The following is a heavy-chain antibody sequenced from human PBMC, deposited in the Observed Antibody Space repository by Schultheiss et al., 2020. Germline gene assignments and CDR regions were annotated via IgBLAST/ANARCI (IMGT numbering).Heavy chain of an antibody. CDR1: GFTFSSYA. D-gene: IGHD6-6*01. V-gene: IGHV3-30*04. J-gene: IGHJ6*03. CDR3: ARDAAARHYYYYYMDV. CDR2: ISYDGSNK. Sequence: GGSLRLSCAASGFTFSSYAMHWVRQAPGKGLEWVAVISYDGSNKYYADSVKGRFTISRDNAKNSLYLQMNSLRAEDTAVYYCARDAAARHYYYYYMDVWGKGTTVTVSS.